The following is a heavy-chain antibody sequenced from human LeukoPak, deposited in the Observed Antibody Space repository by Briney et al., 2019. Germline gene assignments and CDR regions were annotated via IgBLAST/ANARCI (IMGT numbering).Heavy chain of an antibody. D-gene: IGHD2-15*01. CDR2: INSDGSST. CDR1: GFTFSSYW. V-gene: IGHV3-74*01. CDR3: AKNGDRGAYCSGGTCYPYYYYYMDV. J-gene: IGHJ6*03. Sequence: GGSLRLSCAASGFTFSSYWMHWVRQAPGKGLVWVSRINSDGSSTSYADSVKGRFTISRDNSRNTLYLQMNSLRAEDTAIYYCAKNGDRGAYCSGGTCYPYYYYYMDVWGKGTTVTISS.